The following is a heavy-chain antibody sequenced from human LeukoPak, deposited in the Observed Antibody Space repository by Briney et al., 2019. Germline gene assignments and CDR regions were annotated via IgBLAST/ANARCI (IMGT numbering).Heavy chain of an antibody. V-gene: IGHV4-30-2*01. CDR2: IYRSGST. Sequence: SETLSLTCAVSGGSISSGGYSWSWIRQPPGEGLEWIGHIYRSGSTYYNPDLKSRVTISVDRSKNQSFLKLSSVTAADTAVYYCARSGDLDSIDYWGQGTLVTVSS. D-gene: IGHD1-1*01. J-gene: IGHJ4*02. CDR3: ARSGDLDSIDY. CDR1: GGSISSGGYS.